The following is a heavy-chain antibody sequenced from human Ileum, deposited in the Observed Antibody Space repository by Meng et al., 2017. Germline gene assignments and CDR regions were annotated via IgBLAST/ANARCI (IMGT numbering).Heavy chain of an antibody. Sequence: VQLVESGGGVVQPGKALGLSCTASGFTFSNYGMHWVRQAPGKGLEWVAVVWYDGSNKYYADSVKGRFTISRDNSKNTLYLQMNSLRAEDTAVYYCARDEGGLYFDYWGQGTLVTVSS. J-gene: IGHJ4*02. CDR1: GFTFSNYG. CDR2: VWYDGSNK. CDR3: ARDEGGLYFDY. V-gene: IGHV3-33*01. D-gene: IGHD3-16*01.